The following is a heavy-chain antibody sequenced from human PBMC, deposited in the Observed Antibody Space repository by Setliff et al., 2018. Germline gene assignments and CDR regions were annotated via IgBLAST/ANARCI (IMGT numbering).Heavy chain of an antibody. D-gene: IGHD1-1*01. CDR1: GFSFSDYY. J-gene: IGHJ4*02. CDR3: TTQGVRYGDY. CDR2: ISNDAYTI. Sequence: KPGGSLRLSCAASGFSFSDYYMMWIRQAPGKGLEWVSYISNDAYTIHYAAPVKGRFTISRDDSKNTLYLQMNSLKTEDTAVYYCTTQGVRYGDYWGQGTLVTVSS. V-gene: IGHV3-15*01.